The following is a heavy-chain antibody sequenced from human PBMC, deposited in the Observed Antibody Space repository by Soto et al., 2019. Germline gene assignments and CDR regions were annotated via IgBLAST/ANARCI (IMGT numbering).Heavy chain of an antibody. Sequence: SETLSLTCTVSGGSISSSSYYWGWIRQPPGKGLEWIGSIYYSGSTYYNPSLKSRGTISVDTSKNQFSLKLSSVTAADTAVYYCARGATIYYYYYMDVWGKGTTVTVSS. CDR1: GGSISSSSYY. CDR2: IYYSGST. D-gene: IGHD5-12*01. CDR3: ARGATIYYYYYMDV. J-gene: IGHJ6*03. V-gene: IGHV4-39*01.